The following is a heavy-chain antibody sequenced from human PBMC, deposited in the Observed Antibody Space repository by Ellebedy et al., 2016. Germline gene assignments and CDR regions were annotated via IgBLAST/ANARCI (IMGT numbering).Heavy chain of an antibody. Sequence: GESLKISXATSGFSFSNYFMTWIRRAPGKGLEWVATISGAGYTTFFADSVKGRFTISRDNFRNTLHLQMNNLRVDDTALYYCRQGHYFDQWGQGALVTVSS. CDR2: ISGAGYTT. J-gene: IGHJ4*02. CDR3: RQGHYFDQ. CDR1: GFSFSNYF. V-gene: IGHV3-23*01.